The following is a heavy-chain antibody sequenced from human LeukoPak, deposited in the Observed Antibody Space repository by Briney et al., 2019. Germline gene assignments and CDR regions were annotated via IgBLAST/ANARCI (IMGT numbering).Heavy chain of an antibody. CDR3: AREEKTGDHPYYYYYYMDV. CDR2: IIPIFGTA. Sequence: ASVKVSCKASGGTFSSYAISWVRQAPGQGLEWMGGIIPIFGTANYAQKFQGRVTITADESTSTAYMELSSLRSEDTAVYYCAREEKTGDHPYYYYYYMDVWGKGTTVTVSS. V-gene: IGHV1-69*13. D-gene: IGHD7-27*01. CDR1: GGTFSSYA. J-gene: IGHJ6*03.